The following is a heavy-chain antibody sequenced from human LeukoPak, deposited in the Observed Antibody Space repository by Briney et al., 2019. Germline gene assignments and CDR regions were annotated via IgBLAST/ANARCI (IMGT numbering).Heavy chain of an antibody. V-gene: IGHV3-48*04. CDR1: GFTFSSYG. J-gene: IGHJ4*02. D-gene: IGHD4-17*01. Sequence: GGSLRLSCAASGFTFSSYGMHWVRQAPGKGLEWVSYISSSGSTIYYADSVKGRFTISRDNAKNSLYLQMNSLRAEDTAVYYCARVYGDYPPYDWGQGTLVTVSS. CDR3: ARVYGDYPPYD. CDR2: ISSSGSTI.